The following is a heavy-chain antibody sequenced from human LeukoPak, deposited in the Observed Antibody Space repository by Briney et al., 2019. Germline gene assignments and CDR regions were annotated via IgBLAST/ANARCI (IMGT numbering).Heavy chain of an antibody. D-gene: IGHD2-2*01. Sequence: LSLTCVVSGSSISSDYYWGWIRQPPGKGLEWISSISSSSSYIYYADSVKGRFTISRDNAKNSLYLQMNSLRAEDTAVYYCARDYQVVPAANQLDWFDPWGQGTLVTVPS. J-gene: IGHJ5*02. CDR2: ISSSSSYI. CDR1: GSSISSDYY. V-gene: IGHV3-11*06. CDR3: ARDYQVVPAANQLDWFDP.